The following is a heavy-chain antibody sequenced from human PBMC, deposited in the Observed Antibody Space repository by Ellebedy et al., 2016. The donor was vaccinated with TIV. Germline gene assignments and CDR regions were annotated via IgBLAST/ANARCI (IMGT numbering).Heavy chain of an antibody. CDR2: IFIDSTT. Sequence: GGSLRLSCAASELTVSSNYMSWVRQAPGKGLEWVSVIFIDSTTYYADSVKGRFTISRDTSKNTLYVQMNSLRAEDTAVYYCARETFNDVDLKVWGVFDIWGQGIMVTVSS. D-gene: IGHD1-1*01. CDR1: ELTVSSNY. V-gene: IGHV3-66*01. J-gene: IGHJ3*02. CDR3: ARETFNDVDLKVWGVFDI.